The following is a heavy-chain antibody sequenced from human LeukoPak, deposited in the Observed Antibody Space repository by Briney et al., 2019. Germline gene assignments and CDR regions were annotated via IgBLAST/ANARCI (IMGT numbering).Heavy chain of an antibody. CDR2: ISSSGSTI. CDR3: ARESPGYYFDY. V-gene: IGHV3-48*03. J-gene: IGHJ4*02. CDR1: GFTFSSYE. Sequence: GGSLRLSCAASGFTFSSYEMNWVRQAPGKGLEWVSYISSSGSTIYYADSVKGRFTISRDNAKNSLYLQMNSLRAEDTAVYYCARESPGYYFDYWGQGTLVTVSS.